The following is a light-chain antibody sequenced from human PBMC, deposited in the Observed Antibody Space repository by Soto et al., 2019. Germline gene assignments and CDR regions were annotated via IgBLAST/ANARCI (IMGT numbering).Light chain of an antibody. CDR2: VNSDGSH. CDR1: SGHSSYA. Sequence: QLVLTQSPSASASLGASVKLTCTLSSGHSSYAIAWHQQQPEKGPRYLMKVNSDGSHKKGDGHPARFSGSSSGAERYLTISCLQSDDEADCYWQTWGSGIHVLLGGGTKLTVL. V-gene: IGLV4-69*01. J-gene: IGLJ2*01. CDR3: QTWGSGIHVL.